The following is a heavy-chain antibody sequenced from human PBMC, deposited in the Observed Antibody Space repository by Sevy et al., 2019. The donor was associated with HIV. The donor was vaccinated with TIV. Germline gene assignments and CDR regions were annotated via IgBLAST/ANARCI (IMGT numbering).Heavy chain of an antibody. J-gene: IGHJ4*02. V-gene: IGHV3-30*01. D-gene: IGHD2-15*01. CDR3: ARVVGRGADPVYSYLDD. Sequence: GGSLRLSCAASGFSFSYYPMHWVRQAPGKGLEWVALITYDGVNQNYAASVKGRFTVSRDKSKNTLYLQMKSLRAEDTGVYDCARVVGRGADPVYSYLDDWGQGALVTVSS. CDR2: ITYDGVNQ. CDR1: GFSFSYYP.